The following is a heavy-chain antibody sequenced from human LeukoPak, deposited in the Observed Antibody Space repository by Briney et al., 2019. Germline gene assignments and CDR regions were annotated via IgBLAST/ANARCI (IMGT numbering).Heavy chain of an antibody. CDR2: IIPIFGTA. CDR3: ARRNFGSPRWFDP. Sequence: SVKFSCKASGGTFSSYAISWVRQAPGQGLEWMGGIIPIFGTANYAQKFQGRVTITADESTSTAYMELSSLRSEDTAVYYCARRNFGSPRWFDPWGQGTLVTVSS. V-gene: IGHV1-69*01. CDR1: GGTFSSYA. J-gene: IGHJ5*02. D-gene: IGHD1-7*01.